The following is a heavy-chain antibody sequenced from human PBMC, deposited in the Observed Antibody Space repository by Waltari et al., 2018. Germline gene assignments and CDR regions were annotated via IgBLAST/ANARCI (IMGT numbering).Heavy chain of an antibody. CDR1: GFTFSSYA. V-gene: IGHV3-23*01. CDR2: ISGSGGST. CDR3: AKDGPHYCGGDCYLDY. D-gene: IGHD2-21*02. J-gene: IGHJ4*02. Sequence: EVQLLESGGGLVQPGGSLRLSCAASGFTFSSYAMSWVRQAPGKGLEWVSAISGSGGSTDYADSVKGRFTISRDNSKNTLYLQMNSLRAEDTAVYYCAKDGPHYCGGDCYLDYWGQGTLVTVSS.